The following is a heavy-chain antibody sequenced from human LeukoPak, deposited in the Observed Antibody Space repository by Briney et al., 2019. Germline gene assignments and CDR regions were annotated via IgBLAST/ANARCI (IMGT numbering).Heavy chain of an antibody. CDR3: ARDLTERKYYIAY. CDR1: GFTFSSFG. CDR2: IGYTGTDT. V-gene: IGHV3-30*02. Sequence: PGGSLRLSCAASGFTFSSFGMHWVRQAPGEGLEGVAYIGYTGTDTYYADSVKGRFTISRDNSKNTVHLQVNSLRAADTALYSCARDLTERKYYIAYWGQGTLVTVSS. D-gene: IGHD2-8*02. J-gene: IGHJ4*02.